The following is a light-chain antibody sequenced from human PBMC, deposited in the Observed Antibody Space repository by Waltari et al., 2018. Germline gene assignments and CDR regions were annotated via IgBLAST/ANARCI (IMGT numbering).Light chain of an antibody. J-gene: IGKJ1*01. CDR2: GAS. CDR1: QSVGRS. Sequence: EIVLTQSPGTLSLSPGERATLSCRASQSVGRSLAWYQQKPSQAPRLLIYGASIRATGIPDRFSGGGSGTDFSLTISRLESEDFAAYHCQHYVSLPVTFGQGTKVEIK. CDR3: QHYVSLPVT. V-gene: IGKV3-20*01.